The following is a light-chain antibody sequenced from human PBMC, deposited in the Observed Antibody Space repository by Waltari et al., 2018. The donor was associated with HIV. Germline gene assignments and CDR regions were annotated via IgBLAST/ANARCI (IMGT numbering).Light chain of an antibody. V-gene: IGKV3-15*01. CDR1: QSVNSN. J-gene: IGKJ2*01. CDR3: QQYDNWPPYT. Sequence: EIVMTQSSATLSVSPGERVTISCRASQSVNSNLAWYQHKPGQAPRLLIYGASTRATGIPGRISGSGSGTEFTLTINSLQSEDFAVYYCQQYDNWPPYTFGQGTKLEIK. CDR2: GAS.